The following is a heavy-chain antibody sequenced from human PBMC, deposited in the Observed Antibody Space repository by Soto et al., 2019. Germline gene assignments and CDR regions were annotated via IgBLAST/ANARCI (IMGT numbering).Heavy chain of an antibody. V-gene: IGHV3-30-3*01. D-gene: IGHD3-10*01. CDR2: ISYDGSNK. CDR3: ARDPPTGKGSGSYYFIFAFDI. CDR1: GFTFSSYA. Sequence: VGSLRLSCAASGFTFSSYAMHWVRQAPGKGLEWVAVISYDGSNKYYADSVKGRFTISRDNSKNTLYLQMNSLRAEDTAVYYCARDPPTGKGSGSYYFIFAFDIWGQGTMVTVSS. J-gene: IGHJ3*02.